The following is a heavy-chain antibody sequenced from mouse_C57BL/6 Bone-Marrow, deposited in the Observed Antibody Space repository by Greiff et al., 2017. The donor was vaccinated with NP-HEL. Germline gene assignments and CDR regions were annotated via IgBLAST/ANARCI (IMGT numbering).Heavy chain of an antibody. CDR3: ARQLTTVAMDY. V-gene: IGHV5-12*01. J-gene: IGHJ4*01. CDR1: GFTFSDYY. Sequence: EVKVVESGGGLVQPGGSLKLSCAASGFTFSDYYMYWVRQTPEKRLEWVAYISNGGGSTYYPDTVKGRFTISRDNAKNTLYLQMSRLKSEDTAMYYCARQLTTVAMDYWGQGTSVTVSS. D-gene: IGHD1-1*01. CDR2: ISNGGGST.